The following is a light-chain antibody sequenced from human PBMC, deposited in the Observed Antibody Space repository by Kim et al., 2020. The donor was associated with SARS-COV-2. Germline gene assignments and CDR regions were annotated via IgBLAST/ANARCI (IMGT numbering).Light chain of an antibody. V-gene: IGKV1-8*01. Sequence: ASTGDRVTITCRASQGISSYLAWYQQKPGTAPKLLIYAASTLQGGVPSRFSGSGSGTDFTLTISCLQSEDFATYYCQQYYSYPPTFGGGTKVDIK. CDR2: AAS. J-gene: IGKJ4*01. CDR3: QQYYSYPPT. CDR1: QGISSY.